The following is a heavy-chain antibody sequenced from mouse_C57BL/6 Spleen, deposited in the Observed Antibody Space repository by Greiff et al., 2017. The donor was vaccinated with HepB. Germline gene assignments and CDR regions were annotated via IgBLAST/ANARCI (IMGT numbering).Heavy chain of an antibody. CDR3: TEATENAMDY. V-gene: IGHV6-3*01. CDR1: GFTFSNYW. Sequence: EVKVVESGGGLVQPGGSMKLSCVASGFTFSNYWMNWVRQSPEKGLEWVAQIRLKSDNYATHYAESVKGRFTISRDDSKSSVYLQMNNLRAEDTGIYYCTEATENAMDYWGQGTSVTVSS. J-gene: IGHJ4*01. D-gene: IGHD3-2*02. CDR2: IRLKSDNYAT.